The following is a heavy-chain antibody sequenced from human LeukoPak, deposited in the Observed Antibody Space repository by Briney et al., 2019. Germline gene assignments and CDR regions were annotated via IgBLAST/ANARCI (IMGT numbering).Heavy chain of an antibody. D-gene: IGHD5-12*01. CDR1: GGSISSYY. V-gene: IGHV4-59*01. CDR3: ARAGVATITVDY. Sequence: SETLSLTCTVSGGSISSYYWSWIRQPPGKGLEWIGYIYYSGSTNYNPSPKSRVTISVDTSKNKFSLKLSSVTAADTAVYYCARAGVATITVDYWGQGTLVTVSS. CDR2: IYYSGST. J-gene: IGHJ4*02.